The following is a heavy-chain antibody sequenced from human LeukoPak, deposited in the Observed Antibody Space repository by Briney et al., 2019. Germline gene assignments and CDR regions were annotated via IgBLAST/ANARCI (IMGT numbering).Heavy chain of an antibody. CDR1: GFTFSSYA. D-gene: IGHD3-22*01. Sequence: GGSLRLSCAASGFTFSSYAMSWVRQAPGKGLEWVSAISGSGGSTYYADSVKGRFTTSRDNSKNTLYLQMNSLRAEDTAVYYCAKETTMIVVVTPFDYWGQGTLVTVSS. J-gene: IGHJ4*02. CDR2: ISGSGGST. V-gene: IGHV3-23*01. CDR3: AKETTMIVVVTPFDY.